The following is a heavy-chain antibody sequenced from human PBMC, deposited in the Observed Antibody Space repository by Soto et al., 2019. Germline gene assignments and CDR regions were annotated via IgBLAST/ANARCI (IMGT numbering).Heavy chain of an antibody. Sequence: SETLSLTCTVSGGSISSSIYYWGWIRQPPGKGLEWIGSIYYSGSTYYNPSLKSRVTISVDTSKNQFSLKLSSVTAADTAVYYCARVYYYYYGMDVWGQGTTVTVSS. CDR2: IYYSGST. CDR3: ARVYYYYYGMDV. V-gene: IGHV4-39*01. J-gene: IGHJ6*02. CDR1: GGSISSSIYY.